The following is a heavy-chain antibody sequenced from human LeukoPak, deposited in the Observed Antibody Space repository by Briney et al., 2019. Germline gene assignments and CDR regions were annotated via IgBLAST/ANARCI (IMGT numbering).Heavy chain of an antibody. V-gene: IGHV4-59*01. Sequence: SETLSLTCTVSGGSISSYYWSWIRQPPGKGLEWIGYIYYSGSTNYNPSLKSRVTISVDTSKSQFSLKLSSVTAADTAVYYCAGSMTHFDSWGQGTLVTVSS. J-gene: IGHJ4*02. CDR2: IYYSGST. CDR1: GGSISSYY. CDR3: AGSMTHFDS. D-gene: IGHD6-13*01.